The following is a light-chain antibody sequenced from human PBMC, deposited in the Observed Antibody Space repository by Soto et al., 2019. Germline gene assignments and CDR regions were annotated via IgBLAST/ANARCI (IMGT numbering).Light chain of an antibody. V-gene: IGKV3-11*01. J-gene: IGKJ4*01. Sequence: EIVLTQSPATLSLSPGERATLSCRASQSVGSSLAWYQQKPGQAPRLLIYGAYNRVTGIPARFSGSGSGTEFTLTISSLEPEDFAVYYCQQRTNWLLTFGGGTKVEIK. CDR1: QSVGSS. CDR3: QQRTNWLLT. CDR2: GAY.